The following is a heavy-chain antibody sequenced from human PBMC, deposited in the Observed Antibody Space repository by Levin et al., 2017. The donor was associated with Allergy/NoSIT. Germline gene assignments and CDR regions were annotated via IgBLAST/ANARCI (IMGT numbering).Heavy chain of an antibody. V-gene: IGHV4-30-4*01. J-gene: IGHJ5*02. CDR2: IYYSGST. CDR1: GGSISSGDYY. D-gene: IGHD3-22*01. CDR3: ARGGTYYYDSSGYYNWFDP. Sequence: PSETLSLTCTVSGGSISSGDYYWSWIRQPPGKGLEWIGYIYYSGSTYYNPSLKSRVTISVDTSKNQFSLKLSSVTAADTAVYYCARGGTYYYDSSGYYNWFDPWGQGTLVTVSS.